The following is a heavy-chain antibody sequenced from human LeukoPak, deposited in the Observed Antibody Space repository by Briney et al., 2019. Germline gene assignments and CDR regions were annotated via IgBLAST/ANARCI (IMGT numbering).Heavy chain of an antibody. J-gene: IGHJ6*03. CDR1: GFTFTGYY. CDR2: INPNNGDA. V-gene: IGHV1-2*02. Sequence: ASVKVSCKASGFTFTGYYIHWVRQAPGQGLEWMGWINPNNGDANYAQKFQGRVTMTRDTSISTAYMELSRLRSDDTAVYYCARGLSGPYYYYYMDVWGKGTSVTVSS. CDR3: ARGLSGPYYYYYMDV. D-gene: IGHD2-15*01.